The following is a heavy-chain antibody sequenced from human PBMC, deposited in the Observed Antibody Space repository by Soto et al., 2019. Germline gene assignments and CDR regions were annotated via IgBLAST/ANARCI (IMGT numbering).Heavy chain of an antibody. Sequence: QVQLVQSGAEVKKPGSSVKVSCKASGGTFSSYAISWVRQAPEQGLEWMGGIIPIFGTANYAQKFQGRVTITADESTSTAYMELSSLRSEDTAVYYCARLVYPPGDYYYGMDVWGQGTTVTVSS. D-gene: IGHD1-26*01. V-gene: IGHV1-69*01. CDR2: IIPIFGTA. CDR1: GGTFSSYA. J-gene: IGHJ6*02. CDR3: ARLVYPPGDYYYGMDV.